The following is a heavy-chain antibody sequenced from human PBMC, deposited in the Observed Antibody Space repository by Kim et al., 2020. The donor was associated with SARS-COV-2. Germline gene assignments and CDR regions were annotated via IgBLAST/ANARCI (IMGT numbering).Heavy chain of an antibody. J-gene: IGHJ6*02. CDR3: ARDVYYGSGSYYYYYYYGMDV. D-gene: IGHD3-10*01. CDR1: GGSISSGSYY. V-gene: IGHV4-61*02. Sequence: SETLSLTCTVSGGSISSGSYYWSWIRQPAGKGLEWIGRIYTSGSTNYNPSLKSRVTISVDTSKNQFSLKLGSVTAADTAVYYCARDVYYGSGSYYYYYYYGMDVWGQGTTVTVSS. CDR2: IYTSGST.